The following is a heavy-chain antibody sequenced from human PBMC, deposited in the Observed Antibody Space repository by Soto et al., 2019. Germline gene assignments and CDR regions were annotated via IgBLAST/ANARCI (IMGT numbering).Heavy chain of an antibody. CDR1: GYSFTSYW. Sequence: GESLKISCKGSGYSFTSYWIGWVRQMPGKGLEWMGIIYPGDSDTRYSPSFQGQVTISVDKSISTAYLQWSSLKASDTAMFYCAIPMAVAGFDYWGQGTLVIVSS. V-gene: IGHV5-51*01. CDR2: IYPGDSDT. J-gene: IGHJ4*02. D-gene: IGHD6-19*01. CDR3: AIPMAVAGFDY.